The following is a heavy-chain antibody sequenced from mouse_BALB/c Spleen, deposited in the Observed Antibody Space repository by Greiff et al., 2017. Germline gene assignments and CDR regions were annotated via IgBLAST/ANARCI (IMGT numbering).Heavy chain of an antibody. J-gene: IGHJ2*01. V-gene: IGHV5-6*01. CDR3: ARGKEGY. Sequence: EVQVVESGGDLVKPGGSLKLSCAASGFTFSSYGMSWVRQTPDKRLEWVATISSGGSYTYYPDSVKGRFTISRDNAKNTLYLQMSSLKSEDTAMYYCARGKEGYWGQDTTLTVSS. CDR1: GFTFSSYG. CDR2: ISSGGSYT. D-gene: IGHD1-3*01.